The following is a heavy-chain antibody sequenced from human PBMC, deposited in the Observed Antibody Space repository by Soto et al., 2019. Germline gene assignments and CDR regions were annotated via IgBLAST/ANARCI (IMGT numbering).Heavy chain of an antibody. CDR2: IIPIFGTA. CDR3: ARAHAYXSSTSCNIYYYYYGMDV. V-gene: IGHV1-69*13. D-gene: IGHD2-2*01. J-gene: IGHJ6*02. CDR1: GGTFSSYA. Sequence: SVKVSCKASGGTFSSYAISWVRQAPGQGLEWMGGIIPIFGTANYAQKFQGRVTITADESTSTAYMELSSLRSEDTAVYYCARAHAYXSSTSCNIYYYYYGMDVWGQGTTVTVSS.